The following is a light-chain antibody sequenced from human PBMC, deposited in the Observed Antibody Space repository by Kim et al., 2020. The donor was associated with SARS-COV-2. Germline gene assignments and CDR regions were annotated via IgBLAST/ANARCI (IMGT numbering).Light chain of an antibody. J-gene: IGKJ4*01. CDR1: QGNSTS. V-gene: IGKV1-16*02. CDR3: QQNHSLPLT. Sequence: DIQMTQSPSSLSASVGDRVTITCRASQGNSTSLACFQQIAGTAPQSLICAASSLERGVPSKSGGSGSETDFTLTISSLQPEDFATYDCQQNHSLPLTFGGGTKVDIK. CDR2: AAS.